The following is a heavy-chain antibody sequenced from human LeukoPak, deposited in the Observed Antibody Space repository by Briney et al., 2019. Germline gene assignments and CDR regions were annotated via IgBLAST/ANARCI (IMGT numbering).Heavy chain of an antibody. Sequence: ASVKVSCKASGYIFTSYYIHWVRQAPGQGLEWMGIINPSGGNTNYAQRFQGRVTMTRDTSTSTVYMELSSLRSGDTAVYYCARFAVHRRLAVAGQFGLDYWGQGTLVTVSS. CDR3: ARFAVHRRLAVAGQFGLDY. CDR1: GYIFTSYY. D-gene: IGHD6-19*01. J-gene: IGHJ4*02. V-gene: IGHV1-46*01. CDR2: INPSGGNT.